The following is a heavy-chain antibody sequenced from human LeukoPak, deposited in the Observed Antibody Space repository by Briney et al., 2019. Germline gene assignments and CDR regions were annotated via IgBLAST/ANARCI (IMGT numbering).Heavy chain of an antibody. V-gene: IGHV3-7*01. Sequence: GGSLRLSCAASGFTFSSYWMSWVRQAPGKGLEWVANIKQDGSEKYYVDSVKGRFTISRDNAKNSLYLQMNSLRAEDTAVYYCARDNIAVAVGFDYWGQGTLVTVSS. CDR1: GFTFSSYW. CDR3: ARDNIAVAVGFDY. D-gene: IGHD6-19*01. J-gene: IGHJ4*02. CDR2: IKQDGSEK.